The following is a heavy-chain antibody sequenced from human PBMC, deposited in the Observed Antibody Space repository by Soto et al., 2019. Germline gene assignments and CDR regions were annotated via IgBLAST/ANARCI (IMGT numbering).Heavy chain of an antibody. CDR1: GYPFISYG. Sequence: QVHLVQSGAEVKKPGASVKVSCKASGYPFISYGISWVRQAPGQGLEWMGWISGYNGNTNYAQKIQGRVTMTTNTSSSPAYMELRSLRSDGTAVYSCARVPEVSSGWYASAFDIWGQGTMVTVSS. J-gene: IGHJ3*02. V-gene: IGHV1-18*01. CDR3: ARVPEVSSGWYASAFDI. D-gene: IGHD6-19*01. CDR2: ISGYNGNT.